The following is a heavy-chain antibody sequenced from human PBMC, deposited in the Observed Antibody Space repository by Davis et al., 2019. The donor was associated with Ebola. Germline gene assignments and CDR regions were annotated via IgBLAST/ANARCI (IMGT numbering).Heavy chain of an antibody. CDR3: ARMVQGVIDYYYGIDV. V-gene: IGHV1-69*13. D-gene: IGHD3-10*01. Sequence: SVKVSCKASGCTFSSYAISWVRQAPGQGLEWMGGIIAMFGTANYTQTFQGRVTITADESTSTAYMELSSLRSEDTAVYYCARMVQGVIDYYYGIDVWGQGTTVTVSS. CDR2: IIAMFGTA. CDR1: GCTFSSYA. J-gene: IGHJ6*02.